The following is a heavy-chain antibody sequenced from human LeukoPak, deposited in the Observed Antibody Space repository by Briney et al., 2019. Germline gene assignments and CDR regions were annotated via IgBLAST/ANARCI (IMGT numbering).Heavy chain of an antibody. CDR2: IYADGSRT. D-gene: IGHD6-6*01. CDR3: ARDRQQLGPIDY. J-gene: IGHJ4*02. Sequence: GGSLRLSCAASGFTFSSYWMHWVRQAPGKGLVWVSRIYADGSRTTYADSVKGRFTISRDNAKNTLYLQMDSLRAEDTAVYYCARDRQQLGPIDYWGQGTLVTVSS. CDR1: GFTFSSYW. V-gene: IGHV3-74*01.